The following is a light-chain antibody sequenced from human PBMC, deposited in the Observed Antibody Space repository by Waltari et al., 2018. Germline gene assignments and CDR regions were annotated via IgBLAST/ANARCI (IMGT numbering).Light chain of an antibody. V-gene: IGKV3-15*01. J-gene: IGKJ2*01. CDR1: QSVSSN. CDR3: QQYNNWPPGDT. CDR2: AAS. Sequence: EIVMTQSPATLSVSPGERATPSCRASQSVSSNLAWYQQNPGQAPRLLIYAASTRATGIPARFSGRGSGTEFTLTISSLQSEDFAVYYCQQYNNWPPGDTFGQGTKLEI.